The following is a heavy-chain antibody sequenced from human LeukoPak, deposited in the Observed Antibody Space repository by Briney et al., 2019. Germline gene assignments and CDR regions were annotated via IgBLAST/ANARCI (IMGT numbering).Heavy chain of an antibody. D-gene: IGHD3-10*01. CDR1: GYTFTSYD. CDR2: MNPNSGNT. V-gene: IGHV1-8*01. J-gene: IGHJ6*02. Sequence: GASVKVSCKASGYTFTSYDINWVRQATGQGLEWMGWMNPNSGNTAYAQKLQGRVTMTTDTSTSTAYMELRSLRSDDTAVYYCARDLYYGSGSYYYYYGMDVWGQGTTVTVSS. CDR3: ARDLYYGSGSYYYYYGMDV.